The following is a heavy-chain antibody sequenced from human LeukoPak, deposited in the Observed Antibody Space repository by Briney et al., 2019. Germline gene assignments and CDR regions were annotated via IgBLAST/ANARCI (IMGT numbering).Heavy chain of an antibody. D-gene: IGHD2-15*01. CDR3: ARAAITIADPKGFDY. V-gene: IGHV1-69*13. J-gene: IGHJ4*02. CDR2: IIPIFGTI. Sequence: SVKVSCKASGGTFSSYAITWVRQAPGQGLERMGGIIPIFGTINSAKKFQGRVTISADESTSTAYMELSSLRSEDTAVYYCARAAITIADPKGFDYWGQGTLVTVSS. CDR1: GGTFSSYA.